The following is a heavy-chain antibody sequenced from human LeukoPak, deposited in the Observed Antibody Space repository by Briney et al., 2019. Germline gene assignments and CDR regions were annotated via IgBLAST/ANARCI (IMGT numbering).Heavy chain of an antibody. CDR2: ISSSSSTI. CDR3: ARSSTWLSYGLDV. V-gene: IGHV3-48*04. D-gene: IGHD6-19*01. CDR1: GFTLSSYS. J-gene: IGHJ6*02. Sequence: GGSLRLSCAASGFTLSSYSMNWVRQAPGKGLEWVSYISSSSSTIYYADSVKGRFTISRDSAKNPLYLHMDSLRAEDTAVYYCARSSTWLSYGLDVWGQGTTVTVSS.